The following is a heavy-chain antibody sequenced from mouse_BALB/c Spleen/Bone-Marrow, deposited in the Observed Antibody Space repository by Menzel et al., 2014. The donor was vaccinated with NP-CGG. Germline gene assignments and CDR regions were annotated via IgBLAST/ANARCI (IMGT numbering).Heavy chain of an antibody. J-gene: IGHJ1*01. V-gene: IGHV1-67*01. CDR1: GYTFXDYA. CDR3: ARRTNLQGDFDV. CDR2: ISTYSGNT. D-gene: IGHD1-3*01. Sequence: VQRVESGPELVRPGVSVKISCKGSGYTFXDYAMHWVKQSHAKSLEWIGVISTYSGNTNYNQKFKGKATMTVDKSSSAAYMELARLTSEDSAIYYCARRTNLQGDFDVWGAGTTVTVSS.